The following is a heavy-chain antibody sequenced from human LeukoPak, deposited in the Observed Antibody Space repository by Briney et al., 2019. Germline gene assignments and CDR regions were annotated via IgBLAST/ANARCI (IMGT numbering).Heavy chain of an antibody. V-gene: IGHV5-51*01. CDR3: ASSGYQLLDAFDI. J-gene: IGHJ3*02. CDR2: IYPGDSDT. Sequence: GESLKISCKGSGYRFTSYWIGWVRQMPGKGLEWMGIIYPGDSDTRYSPSFQGQVTISADKSISTAYLQWSGLKASDTAMYYCASSGYQLLDAFDIWGQGTMVTVSS. D-gene: IGHD2-2*01. CDR1: GYRFTSYW.